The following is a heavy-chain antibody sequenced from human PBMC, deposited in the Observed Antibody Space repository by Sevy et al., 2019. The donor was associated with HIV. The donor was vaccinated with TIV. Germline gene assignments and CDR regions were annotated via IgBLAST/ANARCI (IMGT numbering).Heavy chain of an antibody. CDR3: AKDRWGIAAAGTGVFDY. V-gene: IGHV1-2*02. D-gene: IGHD6-13*01. Sequence: ASVKVSCKASGYTFTGYYMHWVRQAPGQGLEWMGWINPNSGGTDYAQKFQGRVTMTRDTSISIAYMELSRLRSDDTAVYCCAKDRWGIAAAGTGVFDYWGQGALVTVSS. J-gene: IGHJ4*02. CDR2: INPNSGGT. CDR1: GYTFTGYY.